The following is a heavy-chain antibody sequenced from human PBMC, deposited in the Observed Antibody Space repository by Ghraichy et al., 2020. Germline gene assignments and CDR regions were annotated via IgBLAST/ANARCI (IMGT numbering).Heavy chain of an antibody. CDR2: INTNSGGT. Sequence: ASVKVSCKASGYTFTGYHIHWVRQAPGQGLEWMGRINTNSGGTNYAENFQGRVTMTKDTSISTVYMDLSSLRDDDTAVYYCARTGEKSSGYWVSYWGQGTLVTVSS. CDR3: ARTGEKSSGYWVSY. D-gene: IGHD3-22*01. CDR1: GYTFTGYH. V-gene: IGHV1-2*06. J-gene: IGHJ4*02.